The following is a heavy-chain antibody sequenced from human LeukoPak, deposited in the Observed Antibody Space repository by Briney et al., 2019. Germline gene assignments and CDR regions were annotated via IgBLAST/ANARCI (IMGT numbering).Heavy chain of an antibody. CDR1: GGSISSYY. J-gene: IGHJ4*02. Sequence: SETLSLTCTVSGGSISSYYWTWIRQTPGKGREWIGFIHYTGSTNYNPSLKSRVTISVDTSKSQFSLELTSVTAADTAVYYCAGGPAVTTNDYWGQGTLVTVFS. CDR2: IHYTGST. V-gene: IGHV4-59*01. CDR3: AGGPAVTTNDY. D-gene: IGHD4-17*01.